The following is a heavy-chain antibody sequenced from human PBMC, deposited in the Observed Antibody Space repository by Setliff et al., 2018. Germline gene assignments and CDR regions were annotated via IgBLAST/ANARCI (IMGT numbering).Heavy chain of an antibody. CDR1: GFSFSRHW. CDR2: IGGRGIST. D-gene: IGHD3-10*01. CDR3: AKWSAMVRGVD. Sequence: PGESLKISCVVSGFSFSRHWMSWVRQAPGKGLEWVSGIGGRGISTYYADSVKGRFTISRDKSKNTLYLQMNSLRPEDTAVYYCAKWSAMVRGVDWGQGTLVTVSS. V-gene: IGHV3-NL1*01. J-gene: IGHJ4*02.